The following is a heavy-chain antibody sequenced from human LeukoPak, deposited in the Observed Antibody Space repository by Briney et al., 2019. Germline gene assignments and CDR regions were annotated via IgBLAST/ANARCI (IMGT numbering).Heavy chain of an antibody. CDR1: GFTFSDYY. J-gene: IGHJ6*02. Sequence: GGSLRLSCAASGFTFSDYYMSWIRQAPGKGLEGVSYISSSGSTIYYADSVKGRFTISRDNAKNSLYLQMNSLRAEDTAVYYCARRYYYGSGRNGMDVWGQGTTVTVSS. CDR2: ISSSGSTI. V-gene: IGHV3-11*01. D-gene: IGHD3-10*01. CDR3: ARRYYYGSGRNGMDV.